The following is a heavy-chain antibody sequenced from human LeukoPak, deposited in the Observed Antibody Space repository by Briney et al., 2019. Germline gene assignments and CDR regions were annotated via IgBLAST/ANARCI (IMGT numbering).Heavy chain of an antibody. CDR3: ARQPPAVAGPSLHYYGMDV. V-gene: IGHV4-30-2*01. Sequence: SQTLSLTCAVSGGSISSGGYSWSWIRQPPGKGLEWIGYIYHSGSTYYNPSLKSRVTISVDTSKNQFSLKLSSVTAADTAVYYCARQPPAVAGPSLHYYGMDVWGQGTTVTVSS. D-gene: IGHD6-19*01. J-gene: IGHJ6*02. CDR2: IYHSGST. CDR1: GGSISSGGYS.